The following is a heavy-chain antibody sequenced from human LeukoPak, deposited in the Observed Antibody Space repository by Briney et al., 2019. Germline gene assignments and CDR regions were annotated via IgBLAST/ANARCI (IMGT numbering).Heavy chain of an antibody. Sequence: PGGSLRLSCAASGFTFSSYAMSWVRQAPGKGLEWVSAISGSGGSTYYADSVKGRFTISRDNSKNTLYLQMNSLRAEDTAVYYCAKDIVVVPAARYYYYGMDVWGQGTTVTVSS. CDR1: GFTFSSYA. D-gene: IGHD2-2*01. CDR2: ISGSGGST. J-gene: IGHJ6*02. CDR3: AKDIVVVPAARYYYYGMDV. V-gene: IGHV3-23*01.